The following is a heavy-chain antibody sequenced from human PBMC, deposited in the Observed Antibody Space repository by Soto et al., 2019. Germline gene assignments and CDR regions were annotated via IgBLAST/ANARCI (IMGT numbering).Heavy chain of an antibody. V-gene: IGHV2-5*02. CDR1: GFSLSTSGVG. CDR2: IYWDDDK. Sequence: SGPTLVNPTQTLTLTCTFSGFSLSTSGVGVGWIRQPPGKALEWLALIYWDDDKRYSPSLKSRLTITKDTSKNQVVLTMTNMDPVDTATYYCAHSVVYYDILTGYYPSWSFDYWGQGTLVTVSS. J-gene: IGHJ4*02. CDR3: AHSVVYYDILTGYYPSWSFDY. D-gene: IGHD3-9*01.